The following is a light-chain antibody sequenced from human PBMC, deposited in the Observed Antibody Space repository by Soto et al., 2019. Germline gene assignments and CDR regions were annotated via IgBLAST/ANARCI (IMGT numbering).Light chain of an antibody. CDR2: RNN. Sequence: QSVLTQPPSASGTPGQRVTISCSGSSSNIGSNYVYWYQQLPGTAPKLLIYRNNQRPSGVPDRFSGSKSGTSASLAISGLRSEVEADYYCAAWDDSLSGRVFGGGTQLTVL. CDR3: AAWDDSLSGRV. CDR1: SSNIGSNY. V-gene: IGLV1-47*01. J-gene: IGLJ3*02.